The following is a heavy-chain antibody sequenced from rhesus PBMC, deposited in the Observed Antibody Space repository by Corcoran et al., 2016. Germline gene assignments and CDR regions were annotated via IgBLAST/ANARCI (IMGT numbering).Heavy chain of an antibody. J-gene: IGHJ4*01. D-gene: IGHD3-16*01. CDR2: FYGSRSST. V-gene: IGHV4-169*02. CDR1: GGSISSSY. CDR3: ASGSGSYTYFDY. Sequence: QLQLQESGPGLVKPSETLSVTCAVSGGSISSSYWSWIRQAPGKGLEWIGYFYGSRSSTNYNPSLKSRVTLSVDTSKNQLSLKLSSVTAADTAVYYCASGSGSYTYFDYWGQGVLVTVSS.